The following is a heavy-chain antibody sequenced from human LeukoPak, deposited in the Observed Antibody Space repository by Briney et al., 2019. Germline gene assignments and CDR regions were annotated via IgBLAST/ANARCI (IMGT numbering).Heavy chain of an antibody. CDR1: GFTFSDYY. D-gene: IGHD6-19*01. V-gene: IGHV3-11*04. Sequence: GGSLRLSCAASGFTFSDYYMSWIRQAPGKGLEWVSYISSSGSTIYYADSVKGRFTISRDNAKNSLYLQMNSLRAEDTAVYYCARDRGSGWSSDAFDIWGQGTMVTVSS. CDR3: ARDRGSGWSSDAFDI. J-gene: IGHJ3*02. CDR2: ISSSGSTI.